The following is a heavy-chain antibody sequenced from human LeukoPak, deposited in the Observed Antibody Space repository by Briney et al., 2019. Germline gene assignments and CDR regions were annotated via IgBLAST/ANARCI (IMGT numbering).Heavy chain of an antibody. V-gene: IGHV1-69*13. Sequence: ASVKVSCKASGGTFSSYAISWVRQAPGQGLEWMGGIIPIFGTANYAQKFQGRVTITADESTSTAYMELSSLRSEDTAVYYCARDRGIQGLKDYWGQGTLVTVSS. CDR2: IIPIFGTA. J-gene: IGHJ4*02. CDR3: ARDRGIQGLKDY. CDR1: GGTFSSYA. D-gene: IGHD3-16*01.